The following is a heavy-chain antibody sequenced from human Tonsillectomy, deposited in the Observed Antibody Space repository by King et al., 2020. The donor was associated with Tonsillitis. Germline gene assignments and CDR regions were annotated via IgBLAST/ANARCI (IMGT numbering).Heavy chain of an antibody. CDR2: ISYDGSNK. V-gene: IGHV3-30*18. CDR3: AKCPTKFYDSSGYWFGNWYFDL. D-gene: IGHD3-22*01. Sequence: VQLVESGGGVVQPGRSLRLSCAASGFTFSTYGIHWVRQAPGKGLEWVAVISYDGSNKFYADSVQGRFTISRDNSKNRLYLQMNSLRAEDTAVYYCAKCPTKFYDSSGYWFGNWYFDLWGRGTLVTVSS. J-gene: IGHJ2*01. CDR1: GFTFSTYG.